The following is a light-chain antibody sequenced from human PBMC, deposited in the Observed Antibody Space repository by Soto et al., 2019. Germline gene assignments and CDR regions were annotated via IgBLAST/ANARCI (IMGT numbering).Light chain of an antibody. CDR1: SSNIGAGYD. J-gene: IGLJ2*01. CDR2: GNS. CDR3: QSYDSSLSGSI. Sequence: QSVLTQPPSVSGAPGQRVTISCTGSSSNIGAGYDVHWYQQLPGTAPKLLLYGNSNRPSGVPDRFSGSKSGTSASLAITGLQAEDEADYYCQSYDSSLSGSIFGGGTKVTLL. V-gene: IGLV1-40*01.